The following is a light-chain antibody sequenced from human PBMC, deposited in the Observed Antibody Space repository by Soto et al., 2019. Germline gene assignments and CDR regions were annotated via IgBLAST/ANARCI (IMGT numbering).Light chain of an antibody. CDR2: GVT. Sequence: QSALTQPASVSGSPGQSITISCTGTSADIGFYDYVSWYQQYPGKAPNLLIYGVTYRPSGISYRFSGSKSGSTASLTISGLQADDEADYYCCSYTSSSIRVFGGGTKLTVL. CDR3: CSYTSSSIRV. CDR1: SADIGFYDY. V-gene: IGLV2-14*01. J-gene: IGLJ3*02.